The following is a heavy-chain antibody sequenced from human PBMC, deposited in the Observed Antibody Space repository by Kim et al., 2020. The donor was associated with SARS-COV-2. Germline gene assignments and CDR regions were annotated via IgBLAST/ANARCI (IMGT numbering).Heavy chain of an antibody. J-gene: IGHJ4*02. D-gene: IGHD3-16*02. Sequence: ASVKVSCKASGYTFTSYAMHWVRQAPGQRLEWMGWINAGNGNTKYSQKFQGRVTITRDTSASTAYMELSSLRSEDTAVYYCARPLLGLRLGELSYLNYWGQGTLVTVSS. V-gene: IGHV1-3*01. CDR2: INAGNGNT. CDR1: GYTFTSYA. CDR3: ARPLLGLRLGELSYLNY.